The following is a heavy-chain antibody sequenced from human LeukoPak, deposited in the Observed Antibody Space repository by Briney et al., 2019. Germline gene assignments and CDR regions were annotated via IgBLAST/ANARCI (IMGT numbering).Heavy chain of an antibody. CDR3: VRVQVAVQSVFDYFDY. CDR2: ISPEGSDK. J-gene: IGHJ4*02. V-gene: IGHV3-7*01. CDR1: KISFSGYW. Sequence: GGSLRLSCAASKISFSGYWMRWIRQAPGKGLEWVANISPEGSDKYYVDSVKGRFTVSRDNAKDSLYLQMNSLRAEDTAVYFCVRVQVAVQSVFDYFDYWGQGTLVTVSS. D-gene: IGHD2-2*01.